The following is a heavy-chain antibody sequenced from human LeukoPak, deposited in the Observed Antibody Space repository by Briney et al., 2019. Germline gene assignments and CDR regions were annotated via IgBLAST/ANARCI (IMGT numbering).Heavy chain of an antibody. CDR1: GFIFSDFA. D-gene: IGHD3-22*01. V-gene: IGHV3-73*01. J-gene: IGHJ4*02. CDR2: IRTKVDSYAT. Sequence: PGGSLRLSRAASGFIFSDFAMHWVRQASGKGLEWAGRIRTKVDSYATTYAASVKGRFTVSRDDSKNTAYLEMNSLKSEDTAVYYCARPSSGFHFWGQGTLVTVSS. CDR3: ARPSSGFHF.